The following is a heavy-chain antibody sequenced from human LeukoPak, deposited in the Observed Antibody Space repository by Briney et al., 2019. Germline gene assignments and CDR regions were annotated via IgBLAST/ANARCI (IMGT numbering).Heavy chain of an antibody. V-gene: IGHV1-69*08. CDR2: IIPVLGTA. CDR3: ARDRSGSNWYSDY. Sequence: SVKVSCKASGGTFNSYSISWVRQAPGQGLEWMGRIIPVLGTADYAEKFQGRVTITADRTTTTAYLELSSLISDDTAVYFCARDRSGSNWYSDYWGQGTLVTVSS. CDR1: GGTFNSYS. D-gene: IGHD6-13*01. J-gene: IGHJ4*02.